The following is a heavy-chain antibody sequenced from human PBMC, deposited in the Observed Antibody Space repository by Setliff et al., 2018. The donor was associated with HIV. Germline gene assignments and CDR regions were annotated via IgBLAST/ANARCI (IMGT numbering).Heavy chain of an antibody. CDR2: ISNSSRYY. J-gene: IGHJ3*01. CDR1: GFTFSDNG. V-gene: IGHV3-21*01. Sequence: GGSLRLSCVASGFTFSDNGMVWVRQAPGRGPEWVASISNSSRYYWVKARYGDSVRGRFTISGDYAKNSVYLQMNSLRVEDSAVYYCAREVLRGGDDAFGLWGRGTVVTVSS. CDR3: AREVLRGGDDAFGL. D-gene: IGHD3-10*01.